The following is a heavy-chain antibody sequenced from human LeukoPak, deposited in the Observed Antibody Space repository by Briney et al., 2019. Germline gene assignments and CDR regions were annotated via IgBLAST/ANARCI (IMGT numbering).Heavy chain of an antibody. CDR3: AKDWSPTTVGWFDP. CDR2: ISWNSGSI. Sequence: GGSLRLSCAASGFTFDDYAMHWVRQAPGKGLEWVSGISWNSGSIGYADSVKGRFTISRDNAKNSLYLQMYSLRAEDTALYYCAKDWSPTTVGWFDPWGQGTLVTVSS. V-gene: IGHV3-9*01. J-gene: IGHJ5*02. CDR1: GFTFDDYA. D-gene: IGHD4-11*01.